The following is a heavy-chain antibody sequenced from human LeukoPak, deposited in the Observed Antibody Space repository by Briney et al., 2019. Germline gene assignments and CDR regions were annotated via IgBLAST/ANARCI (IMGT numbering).Heavy chain of an antibody. CDR2: IIPIFGTA. Sequence: SVKVSCKASGGTFSSYAISWVRQAPGQGLEWMGGIIPIFGTASYAQKFQGRVTITADKSTSTAYMELSRLRSDDTAVYYCARDLGYCSGGSCYSVHYWGQGTLVTVSS. V-gene: IGHV1-69*06. J-gene: IGHJ4*02. D-gene: IGHD2-15*01. CDR1: GGTFSSYA. CDR3: ARDLGYCSGGSCYSVHY.